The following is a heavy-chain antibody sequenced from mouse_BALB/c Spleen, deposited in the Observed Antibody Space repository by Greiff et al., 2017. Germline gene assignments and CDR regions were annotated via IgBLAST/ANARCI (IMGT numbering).Heavy chain of an antibody. D-gene: IGHD2-14*01. J-gene: IGHJ2*01. CDR3: AREGYRYLDY. CDR1: GFTFSSYG. Sequence: EVQRVESGGGLVQPGGSLKLSCAASGFTFSSYGMSWVRQTPDKRLELVATINSNGGSTYYPDSVKGRFTISRDNAKNTLYLQMSSLKSEDTAMYYCAREGYRYLDYWGQGTTLTVSS. V-gene: IGHV5-6-3*01. CDR2: INSNGGST.